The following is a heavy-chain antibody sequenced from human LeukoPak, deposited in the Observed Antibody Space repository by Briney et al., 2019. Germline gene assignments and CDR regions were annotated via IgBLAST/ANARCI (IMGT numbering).Heavy chain of an antibody. D-gene: IGHD6-13*01. CDR2: INHDGRET. Sequence: GGSLRLSCLGSGFNFRYFWMSWVRQAPGKGLEWVANINHDGRETYYADSVKGRFIISRDNAKDSLYLQMNSLRAEDAAIYYCAKGYIIAGRQWYLDLWGRGTLVGVSS. J-gene: IGHJ2*01. CDR3: AKGYIIAGRQWYLDL. CDR1: GFNFRYFW. V-gene: IGHV3-7*01.